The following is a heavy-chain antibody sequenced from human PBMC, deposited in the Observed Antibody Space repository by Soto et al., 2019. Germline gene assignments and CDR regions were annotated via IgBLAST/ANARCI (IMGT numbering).Heavy chain of an antibody. CDR3: ARGVKNDYVWGSYRYIPYGVDV. D-gene: IGHD3-16*02. V-gene: IGHV1-69*13. Sequence: SVKVSCKASGGTFSSYAISWVRQAPGQGLEWMGGIIPIFGTANYAQKFQGRVTITAVESTSTAYMELSSLRSEDTAVYYCARGVKNDYVWGSYRYIPYGVDVWGQGTTVTVSS. CDR1: GGTFSSYA. CDR2: IIPIFGTA. J-gene: IGHJ6*02.